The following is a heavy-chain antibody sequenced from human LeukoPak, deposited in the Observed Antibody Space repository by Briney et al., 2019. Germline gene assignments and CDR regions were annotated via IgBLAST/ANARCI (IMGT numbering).Heavy chain of an antibody. CDR2: IYWDDDK. D-gene: IGHD3-10*01. V-gene: IGHV2-5*02. Sequence: SGPTLVNPTQTLTLTCTFSGFSLSTSGVGVGWIRQPPGKALEWLALIYWDDDKRYSPSLKSRLTISKDTSKNQVVLTMTNMDPVDTATYYCAHYGSGSYYLPPYFDYWGQGTLVTVSS. CDR3: AHYGSGSYYLPPYFDY. J-gene: IGHJ4*02. CDR1: GFSLSTSGVG.